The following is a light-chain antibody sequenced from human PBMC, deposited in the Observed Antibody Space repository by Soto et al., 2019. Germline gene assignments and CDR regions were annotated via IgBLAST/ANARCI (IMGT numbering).Light chain of an antibody. Sequence: QSALTQPASVSGSPGQSITISCTGTSSNVGTYNLVSWYQQHPGKAPKLLIYEVSERPSGVSTRFTASKSGNTASLTISGLQAEDVADYYCCSYADVSTYVFGTGTKLTVL. CDR3: CSYADVSTYV. J-gene: IGLJ1*01. CDR2: EVS. CDR1: SSNVGTYNL. V-gene: IGLV2-23*02.